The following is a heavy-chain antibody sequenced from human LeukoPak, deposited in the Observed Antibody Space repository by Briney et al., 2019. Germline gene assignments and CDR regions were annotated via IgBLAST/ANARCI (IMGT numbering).Heavy chain of an antibody. CDR1: GFTFSSYW. Sequence: PGGSLRLSCAASGFTFSSYWMHWVRQAPGKGLGWVSRINSDGSSTIYADSVKGRFTISRDNAKNTLYLQMNSLRAEDTAVYYCARAGSSSWYSNRFDPWGQGTLVTVSS. J-gene: IGHJ5*02. CDR2: INSDGSST. V-gene: IGHV3-74*01. D-gene: IGHD6-13*01. CDR3: ARAGSSSWYSNRFDP.